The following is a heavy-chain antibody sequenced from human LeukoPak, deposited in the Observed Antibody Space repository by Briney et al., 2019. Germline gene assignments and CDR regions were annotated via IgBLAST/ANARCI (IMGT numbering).Heavy chain of an antibody. J-gene: IGHJ3*02. CDR1: GFTFDDYA. CDR2: ISWNSGSI. V-gene: IGHV3-9*03. D-gene: IGHD5-12*01. Sequence: GGSLRLSCAASGFTFDDYAMHWVRQAPGKGLEWVSGISWNSGSIGYADSVKGRFTISRDNAKNSLYLQMNSLRAEDMALYYCAKAPYSGYDFGAFDIWGQGTMVTVSS. CDR3: AKAPYSGYDFGAFDI.